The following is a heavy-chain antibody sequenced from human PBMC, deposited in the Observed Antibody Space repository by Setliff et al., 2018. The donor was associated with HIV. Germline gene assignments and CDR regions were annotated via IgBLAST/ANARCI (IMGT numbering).Heavy chain of an antibody. CDR1: GFTFDDYA. CDR2: INWNGGST. D-gene: IGHD3-10*01. V-gene: IGHV3-20*04. Sequence: GGSLRLSCAASGFTFDDYAMHWVRQTPGKGLEWVAGINWNGGSTGYADSVKGRFTISRDNAKNSLYLQMNSLRAEDTALYYCARWSGSGSYANYYYYGMDVWGQGTTVTVSS. CDR3: ARWSGSGSYANYYYYGMDV. J-gene: IGHJ6*02.